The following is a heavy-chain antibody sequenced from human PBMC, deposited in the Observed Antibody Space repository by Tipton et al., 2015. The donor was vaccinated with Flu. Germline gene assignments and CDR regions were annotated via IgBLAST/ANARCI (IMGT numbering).Heavy chain of an antibody. D-gene: IGHD3-16*01. CDR3: ARLGGTPQVGKYGMDV. J-gene: IGHJ6*02. CDR1: GGSISSYY. CDR2: IYYTGTT. V-gene: IGHV4-59*01. Sequence: TLSLTCTVSGGSISSYYWSWIRQPPGKGLEWIGYIYYTGTTNYNPSLKSRVSISVDPSKTQFSLKLTSVTAADTAVYYCARLGGTPQVGKYGMDVWGQGTTVSVSS.